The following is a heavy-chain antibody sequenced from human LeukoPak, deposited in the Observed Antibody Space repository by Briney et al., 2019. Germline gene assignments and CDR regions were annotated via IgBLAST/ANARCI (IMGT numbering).Heavy chain of an antibody. Sequence: PSETLSLTCTVSGGSISSHYWSWIRQPPGKGLEWIGYIYYSGSTNYNPSLKSRVTISVDTSKNQFSLKLSSVTAADTAVYSCATLGYSYGTDYWGQGTLVTVSS. D-gene: IGHD5-18*01. J-gene: IGHJ4*02. V-gene: IGHV4-59*08. CDR3: ATLGYSYGTDY. CDR1: GGSISSHY. CDR2: IYYSGST.